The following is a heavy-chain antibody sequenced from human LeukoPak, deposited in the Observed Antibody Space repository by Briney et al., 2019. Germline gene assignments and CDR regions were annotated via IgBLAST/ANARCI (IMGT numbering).Heavy chain of an antibody. D-gene: IGHD2-2*01. CDR3: ARENIVVVPAAMHHYYYYMDV. CDR1: GGSLTYYY. CDR2: IYYSGST. Sequence: SETLSLTCTVSGGSLTYYYWTWIRQPPGRRPEWIGFIYYSGSTNYNPSLESRVAFSVDTSKNQVSLKLSSVTAADTAVYYCARENIVVVPAAMHHYYYYMDVWGKGTTVTVSS. J-gene: IGHJ6*03. V-gene: IGHV4-59*12.